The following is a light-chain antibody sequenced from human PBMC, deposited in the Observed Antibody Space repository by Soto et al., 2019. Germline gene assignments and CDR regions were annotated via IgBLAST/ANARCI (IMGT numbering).Light chain of an antibody. Sequence: DIQMTQSPSTLSGSVGDRVTITCRASQTISSWLAWYQQKPGKDPKVLIYKASTLKSGVPSRFSRSGSGTEFTLTISSLQPDDVATYYCQHYNSYSEAFGQGTKVELK. V-gene: IGKV1-5*03. CDR1: QTISSW. CDR2: KAS. J-gene: IGKJ1*01. CDR3: QHYNSYSEA.